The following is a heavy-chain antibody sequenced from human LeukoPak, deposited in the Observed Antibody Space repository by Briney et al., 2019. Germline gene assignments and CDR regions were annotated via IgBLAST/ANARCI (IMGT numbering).Heavy chain of an antibody. Sequence: SETLSLTCTVSGGSISSYYWSWIRQPPGKGLEWIWYIYYSGSTNYNPSLKSRVTISVDTSKNQFSLKLSSVTAADTAVYYCAREPDSSGWYFDPWGQGTLVTVSS. CDR3: AREPDSSGWYFDP. V-gene: IGHV4-59*01. CDR1: GGSISSYY. CDR2: IYYSGST. J-gene: IGHJ5*02. D-gene: IGHD6-19*01.